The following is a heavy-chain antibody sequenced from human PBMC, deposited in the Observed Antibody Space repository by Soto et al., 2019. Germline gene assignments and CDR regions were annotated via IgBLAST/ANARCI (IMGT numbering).Heavy chain of an antibody. CDR3: ATEFRDTVTHRIIDY. CDR2: IYHSGST. D-gene: IGHD4-17*01. V-gene: IGHV4-4*02. Sequence: QVQLQESGPGLVKPSGTLSLTCAVSSGSISSSNWWSWVRHPPGKGLEWIGEIYHSGSTNYNPSLKSRVTISVDKSKNQFSLKLSSVTAADTAVYYCATEFRDTVTHRIIDYWGQGTLVTVSS. CDR1: SGSISSSNW. J-gene: IGHJ4*02.